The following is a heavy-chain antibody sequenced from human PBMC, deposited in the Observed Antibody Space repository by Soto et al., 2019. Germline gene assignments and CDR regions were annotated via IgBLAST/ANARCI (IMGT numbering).Heavy chain of an antibody. V-gene: IGHV1-18*01. D-gene: IGHD2-8*02. CDR1: GYTFTSFG. J-gene: IGHJ4*02. CDR3: ARVGQYCTGASCFDY. CDR2: ISAYSGNR. Sequence: QVQLVQSGAEVKKPGASLKLSCNTSGYTFTSFGISWLRQAPGQGLEWMGWISAYSGNRDYAQKLQGRVTMTIDTSTSTGYMELRSLRSDDTAVYYGARVGQYCTGASCFDYWGQGTLVTVSS.